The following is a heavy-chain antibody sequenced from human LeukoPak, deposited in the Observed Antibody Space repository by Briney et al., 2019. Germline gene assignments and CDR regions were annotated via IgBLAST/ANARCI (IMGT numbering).Heavy chain of an antibody. CDR1: GFTFSSYG. CDR2: ISYDGSNK. Sequence: GGSLRLSCAASGFTFSSYGMHWVRQAPGKGLEWVAVISYDGSNKYYADSVKGRLTISRDNSKNTLYLQMNSLRAEDTAVYYCAKDLVGATVFDYWGQGTLVTVSS. J-gene: IGHJ4*02. D-gene: IGHD1-26*01. CDR3: AKDLVGATVFDY. V-gene: IGHV3-30*18.